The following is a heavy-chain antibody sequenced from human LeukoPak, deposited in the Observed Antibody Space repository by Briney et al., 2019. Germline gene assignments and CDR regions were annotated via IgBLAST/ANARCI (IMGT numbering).Heavy chain of an antibody. J-gene: IGHJ3*02. CDR1: GYTFTSYG. CDR2: ISAYKGNT. D-gene: IGHD3-22*01. V-gene: IGHV1-18*01. CDR3: AREKTYYYDSSGFPNDAFDI. Sequence: ASVKVSCKASGYTFTSYGSSWVRQPPGQGLEWMGWISAYKGNTNYAQKLQGRVTMTTDTSTSTAYMELRSLRSDDTAVYYCAREKTYYYDSSGFPNDAFDIWGQGTMVTVSS.